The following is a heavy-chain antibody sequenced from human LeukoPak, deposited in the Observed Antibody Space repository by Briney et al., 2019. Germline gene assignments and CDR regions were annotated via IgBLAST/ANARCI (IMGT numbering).Heavy chain of an antibody. CDR3: TTTPYGVHG. Sequence: GGSLRLSCAASGFTSGNAWMSWIRQAPGKGLEWVGRIKSKTDGGTTDYAAPVKGRFTISRDNSKNTLYLQMNSLKTEDTAVYYCTTTPYGVHGWGQGTLVTASS. D-gene: IGHD4-17*01. CDR1: GFTSGNAW. CDR2: IKSKTDGGTT. V-gene: IGHV3-15*01. J-gene: IGHJ4*02.